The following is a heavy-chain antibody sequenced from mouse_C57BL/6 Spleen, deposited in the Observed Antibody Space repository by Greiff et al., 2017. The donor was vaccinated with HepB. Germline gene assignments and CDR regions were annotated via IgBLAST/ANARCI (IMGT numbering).Heavy chain of an antibody. CDR3: ATGMTTVVATGYFDV. CDR1: GYTFTSYW. D-gene: IGHD1-1*01. CDR2: IDPNSGGT. Sequence: QVQLQQPGAELVKPGASVKLSCKASGYTFTSYWMHGVKKRPGRGLEWIGRIDPNSGGTKYNEKFKSKATPTVDKPSRTAYMQLSSLTSEDSAVYYCATGMTTVVATGYFDVWGTGTTVTVSS. V-gene: IGHV1-72*01. J-gene: IGHJ1*03.